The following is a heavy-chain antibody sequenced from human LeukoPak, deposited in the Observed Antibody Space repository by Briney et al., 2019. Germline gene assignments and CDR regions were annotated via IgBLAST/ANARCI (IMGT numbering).Heavy chain of an antibody. CDR3: ASLPYYYDSSGQTNWFDP. CDR2: INTNTGNP. J-gene: IGHJ5*02. D-gene: IGHD3-22*01. Sequence: GASVKVSCKASGYTFTSYAMNWVRQAPGQGLEWMGWINTNTGNPTYAQGFTGRFVFSLDTSVSTAYLQISSLKAEDTAVYYCASLPYYYDSSGQTNWFDPWGQGTLVTVSP. V-gene: IGHV7-4-1*02. CDR1: GYTFTSYA.